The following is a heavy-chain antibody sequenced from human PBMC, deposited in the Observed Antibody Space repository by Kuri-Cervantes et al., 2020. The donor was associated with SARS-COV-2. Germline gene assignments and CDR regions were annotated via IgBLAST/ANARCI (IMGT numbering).Heavy chain of an antibody. V-gene: IGHV3-30-3*01. J-gene: IGHJ4*02. CDR1: GFTFSSYA. CDR2: ISYDGSNK. Sequence: GESLKISCAASGFTFSSYAMHWVRQAPGKGLEWVAVISYDGSNKYYADSVKGRFTISRDNSKNTLYLQMNSLRAEDTAVYYCARGPPVATILTYWGQGTLVTVSS. CDR3: ARGPPVATILTY. D-gene: IGHD5-12*01.